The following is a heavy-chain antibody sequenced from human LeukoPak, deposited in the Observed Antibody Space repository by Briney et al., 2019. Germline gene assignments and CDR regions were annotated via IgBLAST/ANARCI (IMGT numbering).Heavy chain of an antibody. CDR2: ISYDGSNK. Sequence: PGGSLRLSCAASGSTFSSYAMHWVRQAPGKGLEWVAVISYDGSNKYYADSVKGRFTISRDNSKNTLYLQMNSLRAEDTAVYFCAKVGLTVTTILDYFDYWGQGTLVTVSS. CDR1: GSTFSSYA. J-gene: IGHJ4*02. CDR3: AKVGLTVTTILDYFDY. V-gene: IGHV3-30*04. D-gene: IGHD4-11*01.